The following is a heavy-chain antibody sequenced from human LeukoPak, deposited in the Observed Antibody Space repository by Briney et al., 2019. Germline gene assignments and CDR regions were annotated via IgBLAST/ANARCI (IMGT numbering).Heavy chain of an antibody. CDR2: IYHSGST. CDR3: ARCKGYAWGSYRYPLDY. V-gene: IGHV4-30-2*01. J-gene: IGHJ4*02. Sequence: SQTLSLTCAVSGGSISSGGYSWSWIRQPPGKGLEWIGYIYHSGSTYYNPSLKSRVTISVDRSKNQFSLKPSSVTAADTAVYYCARCKGYAWGSYRYPLDYWGQGTLVTVSS. D-gene: IGHD3-16*02. CDR1: GGSISSGGYS.